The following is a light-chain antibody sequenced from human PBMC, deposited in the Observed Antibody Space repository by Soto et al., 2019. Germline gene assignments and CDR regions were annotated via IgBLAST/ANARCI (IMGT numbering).Light chain of an antibody. Sequence: DIQMTQSPSTLSASVGDRVTITCRASQSISSWLAWYQQKPGKAPKLLIYKASRLESRVPSRFSGSGSVTEVELPIISLQPDDFATYYCQQYHSLYPFGQGTKLELK. CDR3: QQYHSLYP. J-gene: IGKJ2*01. CDR1: QSISSW. CDR2: KAS. V-gene: IGKV1-5*03.